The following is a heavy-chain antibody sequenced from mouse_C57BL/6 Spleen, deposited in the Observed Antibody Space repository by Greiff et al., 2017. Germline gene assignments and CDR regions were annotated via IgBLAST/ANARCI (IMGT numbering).Heavy chain of an antibody. CDR2: IYPGSGST. CDR3: ARGNYDYDYYAMDY. Sequence: VKLMESGAELVKPGASVKMSCKASGYTFTSYWITWVKQRPGQGLEWIGDIYPGSGSTNYNEKFKSKATLTVDTSSSTAYMQLSSLTSEDSAVYYCARGNYDYDYYAMDYWGQGTSVTVSS. V-gene: IGHV1-55*01. CDR1: GYTFTSYW. D-gene: IGHD2-4*01. J-gene: IGHJ4*01.